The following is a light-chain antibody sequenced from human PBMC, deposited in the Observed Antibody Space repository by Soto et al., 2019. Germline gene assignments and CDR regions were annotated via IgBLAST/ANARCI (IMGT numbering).Light chain of an antibody. Sequence: QSVLTQPASVSGSPGQSVTISCTGTSSDVGAYKYVSWYQKHPGKAPKLMIYGVSNRPSGISNRFSGSKSGNTAFLTISGLQPEDEADYYCSSFTGPTTLDVFGTWTQLTVL. CDR2: GVS. CDR3: SSFTGPTTLDV. V-gene: IGLV2-14*03. J-gene: IGLJ1*01. CDR1: SSDVGAYKY.